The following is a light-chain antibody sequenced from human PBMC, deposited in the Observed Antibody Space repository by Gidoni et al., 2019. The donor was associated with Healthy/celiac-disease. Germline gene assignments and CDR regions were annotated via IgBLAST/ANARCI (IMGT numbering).Light chain of an antibody. CDR3: QPYDSSLSGYV. CDR1: SSNICAGYD. V-gene: IGLV1-40*01. CDR2: GNS. J-gene: IGLJ1*01. Sequence: QSVLTQPRSWSGDTGQRVTISCTGSSSNICAGYDVHLYQQRPGTAPKRLIYGNSNRPSGFPDRFSGSKSGTSASLAITGLQAEDDADYYCQPYDSSLSGYVFGTGTKVTVL.